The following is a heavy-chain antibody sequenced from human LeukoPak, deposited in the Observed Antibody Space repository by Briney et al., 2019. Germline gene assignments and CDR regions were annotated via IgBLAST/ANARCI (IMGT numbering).Heavy chain of an antibody. CDR3: AKEGNPYGSGSYYLDY. V-gene: IGHV3-23*01. CDR1: EVTFSSYG. D-gene: IGHD3-10*01. CDR2: ISGSGGST. J-gene: IGHJ4*02. Sequence: PGGSLRLSCAASEVTFSSYGMSWVRQAPGKGLEWVSTISGSGGSTYYKDSVKGRFTISRDNSKNTLYLQMNSLRAEDTAVYYCAKEGNPYGSGSYYLDYWGQGTLVTVSS.